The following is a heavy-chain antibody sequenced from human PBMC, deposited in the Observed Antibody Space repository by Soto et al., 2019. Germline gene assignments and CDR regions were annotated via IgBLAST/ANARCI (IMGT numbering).Heavy chain of an antibody. CDR3: ARMDYYDSSGSYYYGMDV. D-gene: IGHD3-22*01. CDR2: IYSGGST. CDR1: GFTVSSNY. V-gene: IGHV3-66*01. J-gene: IGHJ6*02. Sequence: PGGSLRLSCAASGFTVSSNYMSWVRQAPGKGLEWVSLIYSGGSTYYADSVKGRFTISRDNSKNTLYLQMNSLRAEDTAVYYCARMDYYDSSGSYYYGMDVWGQGTTVTVSS.